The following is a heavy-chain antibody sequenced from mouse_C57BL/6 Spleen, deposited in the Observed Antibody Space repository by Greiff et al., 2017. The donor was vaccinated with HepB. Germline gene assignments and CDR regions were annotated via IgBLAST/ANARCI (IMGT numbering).Heavy chain of an antibody. V-gene: IGHV1-72*01. CDR3: AREAGDYDGGYFDY. CDR2: IDPNSGGT. J-gene: IGHJ2*01. CDR1: GYTFTSYW. D-gene: IGHD2-4*01. Sequence: QVQLQQSGAELVKPGASVKLSCKASGYTFTSYWMHWVKQRPGRGLEWIGRIDPNSGGTKYNEKFKSKATLTVNKPSSTAYMQLSSLTSEDSAVYYGAREAGDYDGGYFDYWGQGTTLTVSS.